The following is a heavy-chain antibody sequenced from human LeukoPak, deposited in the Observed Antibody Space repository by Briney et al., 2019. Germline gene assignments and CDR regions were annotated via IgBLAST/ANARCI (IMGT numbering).Heavy chain of an antibody. V-gene: IGHV3-30*18. Sequence: GGSLRLSCAASGFTFSSYGMHWVRQAPGKGLEWVEVISYDGSNKYYADSVKGRFTISRDNSKNTLYLQMNSLRAEDTAVYYCAKRATLSIGFDPWGQGTLVTVSS. J-gene: IGHJ5*02. CDR1: GFTFSSYG. CDR3: AKRATLSIGFDP. D-gene: IGHD1-26*01. CDR2: ISYDGSNK.